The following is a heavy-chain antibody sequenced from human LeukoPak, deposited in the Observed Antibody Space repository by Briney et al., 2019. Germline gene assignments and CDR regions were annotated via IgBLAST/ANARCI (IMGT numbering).Heavy chain of an antibody. Sequence: PSEXXSLTCAVYGGSFSGYYWSWIRQPPGKGLEWIGEINHSGSTNYNPSLKSRVTISVDTSKNQFSLKLSSVTAADTAVYYCARLGGIFYFDYWGQGTLVTVSS. V-gene: IGHV4-34*01. CDR3: ARLGGIFYFDY. CDR1: GGSFSGYY. D-gene: IGHD1-26*01. J-gene: IGHJ4*02. CDR2: INHSGST.